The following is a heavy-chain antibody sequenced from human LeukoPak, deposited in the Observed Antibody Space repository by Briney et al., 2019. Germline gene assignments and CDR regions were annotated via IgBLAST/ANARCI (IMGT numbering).Heavy chain of an antibody. V-gene: IGHV4-59*12. D-gene: IGHD3-22*01. J-gene: IGHJ4*02. Sequence: PSETLSLTCNVSGGSINSYYWGWIRQPPGKRLELIGYIYYSGRTNYNPSLKSRVTISVDTSTNQISLKLTSVTAADTALYFCARGTTKGYYYDTSGYYTKWGQGTLVTVSS. CDR2: IYYSGRT. CDR1: GGSINSYY. CDR3: ARGTTKGYYYDTSGYYTK.